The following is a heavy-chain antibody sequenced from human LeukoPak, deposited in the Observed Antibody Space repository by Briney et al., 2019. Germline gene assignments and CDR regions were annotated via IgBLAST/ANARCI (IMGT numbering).Heavy chain of an antibody. V-gene: IGHV3-7*01. CDR3: AKEGAYPIITYDS. D-gene: IGHD3-10*01. Sequence: PGGSLRLSCAASGFTFSSYWMNWVRQAPGKGLEWVANIKRDGNEKNYVDSVKGRFSISRDNAKNSLYLQMDSLRAEDTDVYYCAKEGAYPIITYDSWGQGALVTVSS. J-gene: IGHJ5*01. CDR2: IKRDGNEK. CDR1: GFTFSSYW.